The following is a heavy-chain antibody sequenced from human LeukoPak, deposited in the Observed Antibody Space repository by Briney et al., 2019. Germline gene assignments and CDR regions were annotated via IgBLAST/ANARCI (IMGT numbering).Heavy chain of an antibody. J-gene: IGHJ3*02. CDR3: ARALRYDFWSGYYLGTTDAFDI. Sequence: SETLSLTCTVSGGSISSGGYYWSWIRQHPGKGLEWIGYIYYSGSTYYNPSLKSRVTISVDTSKNQFSLKLSSVTAADTAVYYCARALRYDFWSGYYLGTTDAFDIWGQGTMVTVSS. CDR1: GGSISSGGYY. D-gene: IGHD3-3*01. CDR2: IYYSGST. V-gene: IGHV4-31*03.